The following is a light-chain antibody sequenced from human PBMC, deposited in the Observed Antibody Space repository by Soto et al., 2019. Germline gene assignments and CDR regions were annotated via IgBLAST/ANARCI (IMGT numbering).Light chain of an antibody. J-gene: IGLJ3*02. Sequence: QSVLTQPTSASGTPGQGVTNSCSGSSSNVGRNAVNWYQQLPGAAPKLLIYHNTQRPSGVPGRFSASKSGASASLAISGLQSEDEADYYCATWNDSLTGIMFGGGTKLTVL. CDR3: ATWNDSLTGIM. CDR1: SSNVGRNA. V-gene: IGLV1-44*01. CDR2: HNT.